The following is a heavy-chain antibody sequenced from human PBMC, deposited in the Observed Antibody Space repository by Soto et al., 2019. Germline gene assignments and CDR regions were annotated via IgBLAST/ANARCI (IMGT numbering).Heavy chain of an antibody. Sequence: QVQPVESGGGVVQPGRSLRLSCAASGFTFSSYAMHWVRQAPGKGLEWVAVISYDGSNKYYADSVKGRFTISRDNSKNTLYLQMNNLRAEHTAVYYCARELERLLGYWGQGTLVTVSS. D-gene: IGHD3-10*01. CDR3: ARELERLLGY. J-gene: IGHJ4*02. CDR1: GFTFSSYA. V-gene: IGHV3-30-3*01. CDR2: ISYDGSNK.